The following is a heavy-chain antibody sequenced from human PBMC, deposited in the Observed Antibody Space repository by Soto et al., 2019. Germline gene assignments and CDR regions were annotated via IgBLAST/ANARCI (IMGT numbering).Heavy chain of an antibody. CDR3: ASLPSTVTAGYYYYYYMDV. CDR1: GFTFSSYS. D-gene: IGHD4-17*01. Sequence: EVQLVESGGGLVQPGGSLRLSCAASGFTFSSYSMNWVRQAPGKGLEWVSYISSSSSTIYYAASVKGRFTISRDNAKNSLYLQMNSLRAEDTAVYYCASLPSTVTAGYYYYYYMDVWGKGTTVTVSS. CDR2: ISSSSSTI. J-gene: IGHJ6*03. V-gene: IGHV3-48*01.